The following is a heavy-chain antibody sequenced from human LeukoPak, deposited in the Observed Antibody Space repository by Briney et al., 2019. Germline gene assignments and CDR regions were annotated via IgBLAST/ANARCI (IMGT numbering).Heavy chain of an antibody. V-gene: IGHV3-23*01. CDR2: ISGSGGST. Sequence: GRSLRLSCAASGFTFSSYAMSWVRQAPGKGLEWVSAISGSGGSTYYADSVKGRFGISRDNSKNTLYLQMNSLRAEDTAVYYCAKGLTYSSIRYFDYWGQGTLVTVSS. J-gene: IGHJ4*02. CDR3: AKGLTYSSIRYFDY. CDR1: GFTFSSYA. D-gene: IGHD6-13*01.